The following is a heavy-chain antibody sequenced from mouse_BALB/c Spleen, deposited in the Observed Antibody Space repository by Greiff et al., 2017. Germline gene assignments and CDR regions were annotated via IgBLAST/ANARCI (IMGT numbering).Heavy chain of an antibody. CDR3: TRSYDGRGAMDY. CDR2: IYPSDSYT. D-gene: IGHD2-3*01. J-gene: IGHJ4*01. V-gene: IGHV1-69*02. CDR1: GYTFTSYW. Sequence: VQLQQPGAELVRPGASVKLSCKASGYTFTSYWINWVKQRPGQGLEWIGNIYPSDSYTNYNQKFKDKATLTVDKSSSTAYMQLSSPTSEDSAVYYCTRSYDGRGAMDYWGQGTSVTVSS.